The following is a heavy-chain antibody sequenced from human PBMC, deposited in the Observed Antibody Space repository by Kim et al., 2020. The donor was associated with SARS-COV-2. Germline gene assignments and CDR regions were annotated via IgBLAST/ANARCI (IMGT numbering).Heavy chain of an antibody. Sequence: SPSFQGQVTISADKSISTAYLQWSSLKASDTAMYYCARQSPGGWLQSSDYWGQGTLVTVSS. V-gene: IGHV5-51*01. D-gene: IGHD5-12*01. J-gene: IGHJ4*02. CDR3: ARQSPGGWLQSSDY.